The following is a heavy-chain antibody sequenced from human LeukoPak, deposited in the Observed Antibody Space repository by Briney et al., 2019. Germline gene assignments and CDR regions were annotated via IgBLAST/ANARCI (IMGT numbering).Heavy chain of an antibody. CDR3: ARDLGYCSGGSCYREQWLIDY. CDR2: ISYDGSNK. Sequence: GGSLRLSCAASGFTFSSYAMHWVRQAPGKGLEWVAVISYDGSNKYYADSVKGRFTISRDNPKNTLYLQMNSLRAEDTAVYYCARDLGYCSGGSCYREQWLIDYWGQGTLVTVSS. V-gene: IGHV3-30*04. CDR1: GFTFSSYA. J-gene: IGHJ4*02. D-gene: IGHD2-15*01.